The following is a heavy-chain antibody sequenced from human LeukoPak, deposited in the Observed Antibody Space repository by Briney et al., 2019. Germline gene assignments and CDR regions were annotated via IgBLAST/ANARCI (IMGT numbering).Heavy chain of an antibody. CDR3: ASSQDGIFGVVTQYDY. V-gene: IGHV4-59*01. CDR2: IYYSGST. Sequence: SETLSLTCTVSGGSISSYYWSWIRQPPGKGLEWIGYIYYSGSTNYNPSLKSRVTISVDTSKNQFSLKLSSVTAADTAVYYCASSQDGIFGVVTQYDYWGQGTLVTVSS. CDR1: GGSISSYY. D-gene: IGHD3-3*01. J-gene: IGHJ4*02.